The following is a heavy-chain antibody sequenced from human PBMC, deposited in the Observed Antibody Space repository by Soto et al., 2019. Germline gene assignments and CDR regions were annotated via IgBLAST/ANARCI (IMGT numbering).Heavy chain of an antibody. CDR3: AHVDTAMVPDY. Sequence: SGPTLVKPTPTLTLTCTFSGFSLSPSGVGVGWIRQPPGKALEWLQLIYWNDDKRNSRSLKCRLTTTKATSKNQVVLTMTNMDPVDTATYYCAHVDTAMVPDYWGQGTLVTVSS. CDR2: IYWNDDK. V-gene: IGHV2-5*01. D-gene: IGHD5-18*01. J-gene: IGHJ4*02. CDR1: GFSLSPSGVG.